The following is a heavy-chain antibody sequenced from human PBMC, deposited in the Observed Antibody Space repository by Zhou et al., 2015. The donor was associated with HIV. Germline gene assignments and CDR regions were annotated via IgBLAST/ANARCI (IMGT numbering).Heavy chain of an antibody. D-gene: IGHD3-10*01. V-gene: IGHV3-23*01. CDR1: GFTFRNSA. CDR2: IGTVGDT. J-gene: IGHJ5*02. Sequence: VQLFGVWGENWYSLGGSLRLSCVVSGFTFRNSAMTWVRQAPGKGLEWVSSIGTVGDTYYIGSVKGRFTISRDNSKNMLYLQMNSLRAEDTALYYCARDFGNRWFGPIDLWGQGTLVTVSS. CDR3: ARDFGNRWFGPIDL.